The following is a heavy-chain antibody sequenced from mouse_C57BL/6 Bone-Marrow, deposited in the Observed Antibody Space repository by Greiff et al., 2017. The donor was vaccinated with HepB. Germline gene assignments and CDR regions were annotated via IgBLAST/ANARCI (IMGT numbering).Heavy chain of an antibody. Sequence: VHLVESGAELAKPGASVKLSCKASGYTFTSYWMHWVKQRPGQGLAWIGYINPSSGYTKYNQKFKDKATLTADQSSSTAYMQLSSLTYEDSAVYYCARGGFTTVVAPYFDYWGQGTTLTVSS. J-gene: IGHJ2*01. CDR3: ARGGFTTVVAPYFDY. CDR1: GYTFTSYW. CDR2: INPSSGYT. D-gene: IGHD1-1*01. V-gene: IGHV1-7*01.